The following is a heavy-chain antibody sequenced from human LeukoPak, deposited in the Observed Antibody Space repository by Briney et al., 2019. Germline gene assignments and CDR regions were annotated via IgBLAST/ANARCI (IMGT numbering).Heavy chain of an antibody. Sequence: GGSLRLSCAASGFNITSNYMSWVRQAPGKGLEWVAIIYSGGFTYYRDSVKGRFTIYRDNSKNTVYLQMNSLRVEDTAVYYCARSIPLWKELRRDWLDPWGQGTQVTVSS. V-gene: IGHV3-66*01. D-gene: IGHD3-10*01. CDR3: ARSIPLWKELRRDWLDP. J-gene: IGHJ5*02. CDR2: IYSGGFT. CDR1: GFNITSNY.